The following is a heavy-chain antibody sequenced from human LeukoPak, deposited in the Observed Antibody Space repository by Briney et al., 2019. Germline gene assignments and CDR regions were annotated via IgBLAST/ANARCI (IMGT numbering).Heavy chain of an antibody. CDR2: ISSSSSTI. Sequence: PGGSLRLSCAASGFTISSYSRNWVRQAPGKGLEWVSYISSSSSTIYYADSVKGRFTISRDNAKNSLYLQMNSLRAEDTAVYYCARYQYYDSSGSNKREDYWGQGTLVTVSS. CDR3: ARYQYYDSSGSNKREDY. V-gene: IGHV3-48*01. J-gene: IGHJ4*02. D-gene: IGHD3-22*01. CDR1: GFTISSYS.